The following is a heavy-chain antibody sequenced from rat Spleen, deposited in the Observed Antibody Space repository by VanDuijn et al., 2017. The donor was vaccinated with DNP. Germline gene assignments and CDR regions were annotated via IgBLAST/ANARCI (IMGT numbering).Heavy chain of an antibody. J-gene: IGHJ2*01. CDR3: ASGSLFDY. CDR2: INIDGGST. Sequence: EVQLVETGGGLVQPGRSLKLSCVASGFTFSSYWMYWIRQAPGKGLEWVSSINIDGGSTYYLDSVKGRFTISRDNAENTVYLQMNSLRSEDTATYYCASGSLFDYWGQGVMVTVSS. CDR1: GFTFSSYW. V-gene: IGHV5-58*01. D-gene: IGHD5-1*01.